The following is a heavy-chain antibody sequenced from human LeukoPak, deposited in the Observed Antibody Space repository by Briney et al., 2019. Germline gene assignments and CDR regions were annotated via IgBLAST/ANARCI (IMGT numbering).Heavy chain of an antibody. V-gene: IGHV3-30*18. CDR3: AKAFGSWFGELLSDY. D-gene: IGHD3-10*01. J-gene: IGHJ4*02. CDR1: GFTFSSYG. CDR2: ISYDGSNK. Sequence: QPGGSLRLSCAASGFTFSSYGMHWVRQAPGKGLEWVAVISYDGSNKYYADSVKGRFTISRDNSKNTLYLQMNSLRAEDTAVYYCAKAFGSWFGELLSDYWGQGTLVTVSS.